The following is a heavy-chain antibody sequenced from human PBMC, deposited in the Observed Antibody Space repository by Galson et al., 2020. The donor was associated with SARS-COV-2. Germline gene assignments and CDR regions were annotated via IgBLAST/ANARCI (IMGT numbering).Heavy chain of an antibody. V-gene: IGHV3-53*01. Sequence: GESLKISCAASGFTVSSNYMSWVRQAPGKGLEWVSAIYSGGSTYYADSVQGRFTISRDNSKNTLYLQMNSLRAEDTAVYYCARDYKVSGMDVWGQGTTVTVSS. CDR2: IYSGGST. J-gene: IGHJ6*02. CDR1: GFTVSSNY. D-gene: IGHD1-1*01. CDR3: ARDYKVSGMDV.